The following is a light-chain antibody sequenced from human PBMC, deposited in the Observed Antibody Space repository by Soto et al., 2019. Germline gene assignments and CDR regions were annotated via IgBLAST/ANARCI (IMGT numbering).Light chain of an antibody. Sequence: QSALTQPASVSGSPGQSITISCTGTSSDVDGYNHVSWYQQHPGKAPKLMIYDVSNRPSGVSNRFSGSKSGNTASLTISGLQAEDEADYYCSSYTSSSTLGVFGTGTQLTVL. CDR3: SSYTSSSTLGV. V-gene: IGLV2-14*01. J-gene: IGLJ1*01. CDR1: SSDVDGYNH. CDR2: DVS.